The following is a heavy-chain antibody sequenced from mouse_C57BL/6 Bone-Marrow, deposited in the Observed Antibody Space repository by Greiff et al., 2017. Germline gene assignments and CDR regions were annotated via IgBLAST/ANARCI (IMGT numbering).Heavy chain of an antibody. D-gene: IGHD1-1*01. CDR2: IDPENGDT. Sequence: EVQLKESGAELVRPWASVKFSCTASGFNIKDDYMHWVKQRPEQGLEWIGWIDPENGDTEYASKFQGQVTITADTSSNTAYLQLSSLTSEDTAVYYCTVVVFDYWGQGTTLTVSS. CDR3: TVVVFDY. J-gene: IGHJ2*01. V-gene: IGHV14-4*01. CDR1: GFNIKDDY.